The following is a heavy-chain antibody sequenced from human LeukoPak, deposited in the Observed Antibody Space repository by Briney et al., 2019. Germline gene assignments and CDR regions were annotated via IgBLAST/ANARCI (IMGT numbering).Heavy chain of an antibody. CDR1: GFIFSRHG. D-gene: IGHD4-17*01. Sequence: PGGTLRLSCAASGFIFSRHGMNWVRQAPGKGLEWVSGISPSGDITYYADSVKGRCTISRDNSKNTLYLQMNSLRAEDTAVYFCAKYYGDYYYYYYMDVWGKGTTVTVSS. J-gene: IGHJ6*03. V-gene: IGHV3-23*01. CDR3: AKYYGDYYYYYYMDV. CDR2: ISPSGDIT.